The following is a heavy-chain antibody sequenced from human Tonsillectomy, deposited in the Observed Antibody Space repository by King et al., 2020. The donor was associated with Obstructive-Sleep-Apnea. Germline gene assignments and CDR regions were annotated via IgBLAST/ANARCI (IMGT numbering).Heavy chain of an antibody. CDR2: ISGSTGYT. Sequence: VQLVESGGGLVKPGESLRLSCAASGFTFSTYSMYWVRQAPGKGLEWVSSISGSTGYTYYADSVKGRFTISRDNAKKSLYLQMNSLRAEDTAVYYCARDPAEGDSWGQGTLVTVSS. D-gene: IGHD6-13*01. CDR3: ARDPAEGDS. J-gene: IGHJ4*02. V-gene: IGHV3-21*01. CDR1: GFTFSTYS.